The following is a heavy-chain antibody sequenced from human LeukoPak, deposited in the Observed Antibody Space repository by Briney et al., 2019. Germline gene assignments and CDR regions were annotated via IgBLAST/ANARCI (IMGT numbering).Heavy chain of an antibody. D-gene: IGHD4-17*01. V-gene: IGHV4-59*01. CDR1: GGSISSYY. CDR3: ARVYGDYYYYYGMDV. Sequence: SETLSLTCTVSGGSISSYYWSWIRQPPGKGLEWIGYIYYSGSTNYNPSLKSRVTISVDTSKNQFSLKLSSVTAADTAVYYCARVYGDYYYYYGMDVWGQGTTATVSS. J-gene: IGHJ6*02. CDR2: IYYSGST.